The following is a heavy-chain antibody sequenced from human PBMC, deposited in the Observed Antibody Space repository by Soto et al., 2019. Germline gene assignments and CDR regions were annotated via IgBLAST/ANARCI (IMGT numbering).Heavy chain of an antibody. CDR2: IKQDGSEK. D-gene: IGHD3-16*01. CDR3: ARDLFEAARRGEYAFDI. J-gene: IGHJ3*02. CDR1: AFTFSSYW. V-gene: IGHV3-7*03. Sequence: GGSLRLSSAASAFTFSSYWMSWVRQAPGKGLEWVANIKQDGSEKYYVDSVKGRFTISRDNAKNSLYLQMNSLRAEDTAVYYCARDLFEAARRGEYAFDIWGQGTMVTVSS.